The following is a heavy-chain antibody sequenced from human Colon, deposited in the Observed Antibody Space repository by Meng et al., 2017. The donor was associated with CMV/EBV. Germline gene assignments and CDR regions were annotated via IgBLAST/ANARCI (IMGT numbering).Heavy chain of an antibody. J-gene: IGHJ1*01. CDR2: VIGSGANT. CDR1: GFTFSNYA. D-gene: IGHD2-2*01. Sequence: GESLKISCAASGFTFSNYAMSWVRQAPGKGLEWVSTVIGSGANTYYADSVKGRFTISRDNSKNTLYLQMNSLRAEDTAVYYCATGRRYQLLWGDFQHWGQGTLVTVSS. V-gene: IGHV3-23*01. CDR3: ATGRRYQLLWGDFQH.